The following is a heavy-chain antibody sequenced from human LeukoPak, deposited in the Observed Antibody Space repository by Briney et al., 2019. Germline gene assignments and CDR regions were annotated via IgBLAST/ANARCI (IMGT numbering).Heavy chain of an antibody. CDR1: GASITRRY. J-gene: IGHJ4*02. D-gene: IGHD3-10*01. CDR3: GRGGGGSYLEYSFDY. Sequence: SETLSLTCTVSGASITRRYWSWIRQPPGKGLEWIGYINYSGNTNYNPSLKSLVTISVDTSKNQCSLKLSSVTAADTAVYYCGRGGGGSYLEYSFDYWGQGTLVTVSS. CDR2: INYSGNT. V-gene: IGHV4-59*11.